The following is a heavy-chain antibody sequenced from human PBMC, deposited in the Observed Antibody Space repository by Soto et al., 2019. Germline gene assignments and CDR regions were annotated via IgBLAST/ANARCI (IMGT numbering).Heavy chain of an antibody. V-gene: IGHV4-59*01. CDR2: IYYSGST. J-gene: IGHJ4*02. D-gene: IGHD3-10*01. CDR1: GGSIGSYY. Sequence: SETLSLTCTVSGGSIGSYYGSWNRQPPGKGLEWIGYIYYSGSTSYNPSLKSRVTMTVDTSKNQFSLKLYSVTAADTAVYYCARGDYYGRSDYWGPGTLVTVSS. CDR3: ARGDYYGRSDY.